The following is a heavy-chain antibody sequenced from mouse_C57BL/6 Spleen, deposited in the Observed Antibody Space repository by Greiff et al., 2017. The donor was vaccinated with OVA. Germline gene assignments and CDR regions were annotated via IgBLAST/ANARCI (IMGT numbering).Heavy chain of an antibody. CDR1: GFTFSDYG. CDR2: ISSGRSTI. D-gene: IGHD2-5*01. Sequence: EVKLMESGGGLVKPGGSLKLSCAASGFTFSDYGMHWVRQAPETGLEWVAYISSGRSTIYYEDTVKGRFTISRDNAENTLFLQMTSLRSEDTAMYYCAKPLSNSWFAYWGQGTLVTVSA. V-gene: IGHV5-17*01. J-gene: IGHJ3*01. CDR3: AKPLSNSWFAY.